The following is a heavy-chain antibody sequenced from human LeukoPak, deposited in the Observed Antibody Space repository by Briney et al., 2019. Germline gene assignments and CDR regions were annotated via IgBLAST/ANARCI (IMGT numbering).Heavy chain of an antibody. J-gene: IGHJ6*03. CDR1: GGSISSYY. V-gene: IGHV4-4*07. CDR3: ARVPRSYYYYYYMDV. CDR2: IYTSGST. Sequence: SETLSLTCTVSGGSISSYYWSWIRQPAGKGLEWIGRIYTSGSTNYNPSLKSRVTMSVDTSKNQFSLKLSSVTAADTAVYYCARVPRSYYYYYYMDVWGKGTTVTVSS.